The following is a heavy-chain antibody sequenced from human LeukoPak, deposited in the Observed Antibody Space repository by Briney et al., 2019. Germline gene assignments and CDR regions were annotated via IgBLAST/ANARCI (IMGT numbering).Heavy chain of an antibody. J-gene: IGHJ3*02. CDR1: GFTVSSNY. Sequence: GGSLRLSCAASGFTVSSNYMSWVRQAPGKGLEWVSVIHSGGSTYYADSVKGRFTISRDNSKNTLDLHMSSLRTEDTAMYYCARGTREQPWAPVHAFDIWGHGTVVIVSS. V-gene: IGHV3-53*05. CDR3: ARGTREQPWAPVHAFDI. D-gene: IGHD1/OR15-1a*01. CDR2: IHSGGST.